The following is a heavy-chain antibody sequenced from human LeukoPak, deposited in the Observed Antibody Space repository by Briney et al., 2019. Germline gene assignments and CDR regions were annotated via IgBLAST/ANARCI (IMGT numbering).Heavy chain of an antibody. CDR2: ISSDGSRV. CDR1: GFTFSDYW. J-gene: IGHJ4*02. D-gene: IGHD5-24*01. Sequence: GGSLTLSCAASGFTFSDYWMHWVRQAPGKGLVWVSRISSDGSRVTYADSVKGRFTISRDNAKNSLYLQMNSLRAEDTAVYYCARDMIGRDGYNFGDFWGQGTLVTVSS. V-gene: IGHV3-74*01. CDR3: ARDMIGRDGYNFGDF.